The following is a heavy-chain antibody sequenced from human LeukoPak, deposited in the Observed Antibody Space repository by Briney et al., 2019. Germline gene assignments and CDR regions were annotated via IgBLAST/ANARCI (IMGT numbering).Heavy chain of an antibody. CDR2: IAHDETNR. J-gene: IGHJ4*02. CDR1: GFTFGSYA. CDR3: ARDLTPGAPDYFDY. D-gene: IGHD2-2*01. V-gene: IGHV3-30*04. Sequence: GGSLRLSCAASGFTFGSYAMHWVSQPPGKGLEWVAVIAHDETNRFYADSEKGRFTISRDNSMNTLYLRMDSLRPEDTAVYFCARDLTPGAPDYFDYWGQGTLVTVSS.